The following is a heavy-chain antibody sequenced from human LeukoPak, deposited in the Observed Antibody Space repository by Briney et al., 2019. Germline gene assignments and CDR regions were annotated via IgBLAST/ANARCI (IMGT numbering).Heavy chain of an antibody. CDR3: AELGITMIGGV. CDR2: ITSGSSYT. D-gene: IGHD3-10*02. CDR1: GFTFSSYN. V-gene: IGHV3-21*01. J-gene: IGHJ6*04. Sequence: GGSLRLSCAASGFTFSSYNMNWVRQAPGKGLEWVSSITSGSSYTYYADSVKGRFTISRDNSKNTLYLQMNSLRAEDTAVYYCAELGITMIGGVWGKGTTVTISS.